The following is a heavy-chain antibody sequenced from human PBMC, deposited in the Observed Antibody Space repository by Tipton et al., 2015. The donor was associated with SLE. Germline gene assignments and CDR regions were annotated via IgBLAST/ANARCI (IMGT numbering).Heavy chain of an antibody. J-gene: IGHJ5*02. CDR2: INHSGGT. V-gene: IGHV4-34*01. CDR3: ARALNNGWRLGDRFDP. Sequence: TLSLTCTVSGGSISSYYWSWIRQPPGKGLEWIGEINHSGGTNYNPSLKSRVTVSVDTSKNQFSLKLSSVTAADTAVYYCARALNNGWRLGDRFDPWGQGTLVTVSS. CDR1: GGSISSYY. D-gene: IGHD5-24*01.